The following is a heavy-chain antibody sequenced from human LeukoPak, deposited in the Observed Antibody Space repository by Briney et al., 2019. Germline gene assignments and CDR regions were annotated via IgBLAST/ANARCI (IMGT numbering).Heavy chain of an antibody. CDR2: IRSKAYGGTT. CDR1: GFTFGDYA. V-gene: IGHV3-49*04. J-gene: IGHJ4*02. CDR3: TQMKIRFLEWFIFDY. Sequence: QPGRSLRFSCTASGFTFGDYAMSWVRQAPGKGLERVGCIRSKAYGGTTEYAASVKGRFTISRDDSKSIAYLQMNSLKTEDTAVYYCTQMKIRFLEWFIFDYWGQGTLVTVSS. D-gene: IGHD3-3*01.